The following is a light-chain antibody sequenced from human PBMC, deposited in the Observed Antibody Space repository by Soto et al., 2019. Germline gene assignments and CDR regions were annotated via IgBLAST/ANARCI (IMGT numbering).Light chain of an antibody. Sequence: QSVLTQSPSASASLGASVKLTCTLSSGHSSYAIAWHQQQPEKGPRYLMKVNSDGSHSKGDGIPDRSSGSSSGTERYLTISSLQSEDEPDYYCQTWGTGIHYVFGTGTKLTVL. CDR2: VNSDGSH. V-gene: IGLV4-69*02. CDR3: QTWGTGIHYV. J-gene: IGLJ1*01. CDR1: SGHSSYA.